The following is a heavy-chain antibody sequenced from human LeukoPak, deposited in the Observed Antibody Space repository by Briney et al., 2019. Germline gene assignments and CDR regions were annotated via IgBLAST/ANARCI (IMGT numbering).Heavy chain of an antibody. Sequence: GGSLRLSCAASGFTFDNYAMSWVRQAPGKGLEWVSGISDKGGSTHYADSVKGRFTISRDNSKNTLDLQMNSLRAEDTALYYCARRRKGLRYFDWLPLGYWGQGTLVTVSS. CDR1: GFTFDNYA. J-gene: IGHJ4*02. V-gene: IGHV3-23*01. CDR2: ISDKGGST. CDR3: ARRRKGLRYFDWLPLGY. D-gene: IGHD3-9*01.